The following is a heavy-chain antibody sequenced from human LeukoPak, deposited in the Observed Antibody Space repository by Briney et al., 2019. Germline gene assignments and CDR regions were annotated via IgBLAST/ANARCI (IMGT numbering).Heavy chain of an antibody. Sequence: SETLSLTCTVSAGSITSHFWTWIRQAPGKGLEWVGYVSKSGSTNYNPSLQSRITISVDTSKNQFFLKLTSMTAADTAVYFCARDDYGVFDAFDVWGQGTVVTVSS. V-gene: IGHV4-4*08. CDR2: VSKSGST. CDR1: AGSITSHF. J-gene: IGHJ3*01. D-gene: IGHD3-16*01. CDR3: ARDDYGVFDAFDV.